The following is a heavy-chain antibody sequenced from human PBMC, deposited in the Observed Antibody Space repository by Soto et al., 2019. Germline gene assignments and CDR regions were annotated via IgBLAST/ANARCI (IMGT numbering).Heavy chain of an antibody. CDR3: GKRRRPALPPAGNWFDP. Sequence: EVQLLESGGGLVQPGGSLRLSCAASGFTFSSYAMSWVRQAPGKGLEWVSAIRGSGGSTYYADSVKGRFTISRDNSKNTLYLQMNSLRAEDTAVYYCGKRRRPALPPAGNWFDPWGQGTLVTVSS. CDR2: IRGSGGST. J-gene: IGHJ5*02. V-gene: IGHV3-23*01. CDR1: GFTFSSYA. D-gene: IGHD2-2*01.